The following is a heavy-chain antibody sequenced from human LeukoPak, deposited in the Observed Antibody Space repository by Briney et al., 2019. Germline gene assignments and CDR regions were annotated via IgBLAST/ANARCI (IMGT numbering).Heavy chain of an antibody. CDR1: GFTFSTYL. J-gene: IGHJ4*02. CDR2: IKQDGSEK. D-gene: IGHD3-10*01. Sequence: GGSLRLSCAASGFTFSTYLMGGVRQAPGKGLEWVANIKQDGSEKYYVDSVKGRFTISRDNAENSLFLQMNSLRAEDTAVYYCARGRHFDFWGQGTLVTVSS. V-gene: IGHV3-7*01. CDR3: ARGRHFDF.